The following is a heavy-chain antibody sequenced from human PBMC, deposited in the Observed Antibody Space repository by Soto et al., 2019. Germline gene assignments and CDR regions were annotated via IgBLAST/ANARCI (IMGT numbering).Heavy chain of an antibody. J-gene: IGHJ4*02. CDR2: ISPDSGGT. CDR3: AHLNTRGYYFDY. Sequence: ASVKVSCKASGYTFTGYYMHWVRQAPGQGLEWMGWISPDSGGTNYAQKFQGRVTMTRDTSITTAYMELNSLRSDDTAVYFCAHLNTRGYYFDYWGQGALVTVSS. CDR1: GYTFTGYY. V-gene: IGHV1-2*02.